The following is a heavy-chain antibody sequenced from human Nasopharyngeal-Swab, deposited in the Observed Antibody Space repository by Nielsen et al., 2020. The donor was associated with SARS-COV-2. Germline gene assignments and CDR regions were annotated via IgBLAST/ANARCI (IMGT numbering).Heavy chain of an antibody. Sequence: ASVKVSGKASGYTFTSYYMHWVRQAPGQGLEWMGIINPSGGSTSYAQKFQGRVTMTRDTSTSTVYMELSSLRSEDTAVYYCARDQASIAAMAYWGQGTLVTVSS. J-gene: IGHJ4*02. V-gene: IGHV1-46*01. CDR3: ARDQASIAAMAY. CDR2: INPSGGST. CDR1: GYTFTSYY. D-gene: IGHD6-13*01.